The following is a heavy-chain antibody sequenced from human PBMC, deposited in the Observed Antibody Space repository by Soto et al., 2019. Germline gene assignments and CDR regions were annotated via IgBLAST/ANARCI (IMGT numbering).Heavy chain of an antibody. V-gene: IGHV3-11*01. J-gene: IGHJ4*02. CDR1: RFTFFDYY. D-gene: IGHD4-17*01. CDR2: IRSTGKNI. Sequence: QVRLVESGGDLGKPGESLRLSCVASRFTFFDYYMNWVRQAPGKGLEWVSYIRSTGKNIYYSDSVKGRFIVSRDNAKNSLFLQMNSLTVDDTAIYYCGRSHGAGSYWGRGTRVTVSS. CDR3: GRSHGAGSY.